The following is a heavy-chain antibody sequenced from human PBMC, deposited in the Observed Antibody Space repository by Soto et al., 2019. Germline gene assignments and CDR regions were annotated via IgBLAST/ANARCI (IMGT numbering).Heavy chain of an antibody. J-gene: IGHJ4*02. CDR3: AARTDILTGYFIFDY. V-gene: IGHV1-58*01. CDR2: IVVGSGNT. CDR1: GFTFTSSA. D-gene: IGHD3-9*01. Sequence: SVKVSCKASGFTFTSSAVQWVRQARGQRLEWIGWIVVGSGNTNYAQKFQERVTITRDMSTSTAYMELSSLRSEDTAVYYCAARTDILTGYFIFDYWGQGTLVTVSS.